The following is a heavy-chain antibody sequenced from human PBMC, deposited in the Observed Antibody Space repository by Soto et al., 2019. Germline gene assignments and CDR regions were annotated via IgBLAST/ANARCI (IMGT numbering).Heavy chain of an antibody. Sequence: SETLSLTCTVSGGSINTFYWSWVRQPAGKGLEWIGRSFSSGSTSFNPSLESRVAMSVDTSKDHFSLNLSSVTAADMAVYYCAREGSYSAYNFAHGIQLWSFDFWGQGALVTVSS. CDR1: GGSINTFY. J-gene: IGHJ4*02. CDR2: SFSSGST. D-gene: IGHD5-12*01. CDR3: AREGSYSAYNFAHGIQLWSFDF. V-gene: IGHV4-4*07.